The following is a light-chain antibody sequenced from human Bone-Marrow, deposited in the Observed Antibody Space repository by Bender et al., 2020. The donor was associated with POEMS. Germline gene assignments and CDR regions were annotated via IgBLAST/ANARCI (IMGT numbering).Light chain of an antibody. V-gene: IGLV3-21*03. J-gene: IGLJ3*02. CDR2: EDS. CDR1: NIGSKT. Sequence: SYVLTQPPSVSVAPGRTARTTCEGNNIGSKTVHWYQQKSGQAPVLVLYEDSDRPSGIPERFSGSRSGTTVTLTINEFQAEDEADYYCQSADISGYRWVFGGGTKLTVL. CDR3: QSADISGYRWV.